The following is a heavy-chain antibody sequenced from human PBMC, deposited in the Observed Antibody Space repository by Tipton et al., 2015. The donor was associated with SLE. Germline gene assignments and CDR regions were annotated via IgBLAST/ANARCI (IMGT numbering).Heavy chain of an antibody. D-gene: IGHD6-19*01. Sequence: SLRLSCEVSGFIVSSNYMSWVRQVPGKGLEWVSVIYSGGSDDSTYYAASVKGRFTISRDNSKNTLYLQMNSLRAEDTAVYHCAKPLRAMAGELHSWGQGTLVTVS. V-gene: IGHV3-23*03. CDR3: AKPLRAMAGELHS. CDR2: IYSGGSDDST. CDR1: GFIVSSNY. J-gene: IGHJ4*02.